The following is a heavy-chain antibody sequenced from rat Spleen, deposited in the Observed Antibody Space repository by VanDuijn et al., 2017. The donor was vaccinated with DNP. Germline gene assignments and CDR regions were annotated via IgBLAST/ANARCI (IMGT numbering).Heavy chain of an antibody. CDR3: AKGPNYGGWSDYFDY. V-gene: IGHV4-2*01. Sequence: EVKLVESGGGLVQPGKSLKLSCAASGFNFNDNWMGWVRQAPGKGLEWIGEINKDSSIINYTPSLKDKFTISRDNAQNTLYLQMNRLGSEDTAIYYCAKGPNYGGWSDYFDYWGQGVMVTVSS. J-gene: IGHJ2*01. D-gene: IGHD1-11*01. CDR1: GFNFNDNW. CDR2: INKDSSII.